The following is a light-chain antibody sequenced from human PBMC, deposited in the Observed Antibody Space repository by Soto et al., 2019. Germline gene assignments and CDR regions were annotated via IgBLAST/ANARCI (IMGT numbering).Light chain of an antibody. CDR2: AAT. V-gene: IGKV1-12*01. J-gene: IGKJ4*01. CDR3: QQVNILPQV. CDR1: QDIRSR. Sequence: IEMTQSPSSVSASVGDRVTITCRASQDIRSRLAWYQHKPGKAPTLLIYAATTLQSGVPYRFSGSGSGTYFTLTISSLQPEDFATYYCQQVNILPQVFGGGTRVEI.